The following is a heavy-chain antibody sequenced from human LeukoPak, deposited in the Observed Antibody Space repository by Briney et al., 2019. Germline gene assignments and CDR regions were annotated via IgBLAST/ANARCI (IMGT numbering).Heavy chain of an antibody. CDR1: GGSISSYY. V-gene: IGHV4-34*01. CDR3: ARHDSSGYYQDY. Sequence: SETLSLTCTVSGGSISSYYWSWIRQPPGKGLEWIGEINHSGSTNYNPSLKSRVTISVDTSKNQFSLKLSSVTAADTAVYYCARHDSSGYYQDYWGQGTLVTVSS. J-gene: IGHJ4*02. CDR2: INHSGST. D-gene: IGHD3-22*01.